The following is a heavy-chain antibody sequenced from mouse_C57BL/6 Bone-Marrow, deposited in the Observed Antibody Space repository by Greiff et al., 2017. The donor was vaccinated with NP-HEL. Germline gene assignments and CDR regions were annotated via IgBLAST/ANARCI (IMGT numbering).Heavy chain of an antibody. CDR1: GFTFSDYG. Sequence: EVQGVESGGGLVQPGGSLKLSCAASGFTFSDYGMAWVRQAPRKGPEWVAFISNLAYSIYYADTVTGRFTISRENAKNTLYLEMSSLRSEDTAMYYCARQGDGSSSFAYWGQGTLVTVSA. CDR3: ARQGDGSSSFAY. J-gene: IGHJ3*01. D-gene: IGHD1-1*01. CDR2: ISNLAYSI. V-gene: IGHV5-15*01.